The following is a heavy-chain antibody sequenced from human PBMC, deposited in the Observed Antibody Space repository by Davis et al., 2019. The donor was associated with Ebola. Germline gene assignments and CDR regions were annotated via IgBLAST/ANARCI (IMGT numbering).Heavy chain of an antibody. CDR1: GYSISGGYY. J-gene: IGHJ4*02. V-gene: IGHV4-38-2*01. D-gene: IGHD3-3*01. CDR2: IYHSGST. Sequence: SETLSLTCAVSGYSISGGYYWGWIRQPPGKGLEWIGSIYHSGSTYYNPSLKSRVTISVDTSKNQFSLKLRSMTAADTAVYYCAKLRFLEWLADYWGQGTLVTVSS. CDR3: AKLRFLEWLADY.